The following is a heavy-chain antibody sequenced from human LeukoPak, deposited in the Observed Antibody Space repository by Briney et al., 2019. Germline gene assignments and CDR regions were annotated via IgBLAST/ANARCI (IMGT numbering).Heavy chain of an antibody. CDR2: ISSSLSTI. CDR3: VRGPRYSGYDYFDY. D-gene: IGHD5-12*01. V-gene: IGHV3-48*01. CDR1: GFPFSTYS. J-gene: IGHJ4*02. Sequence: QAGGSLRLSCAASGFPFSTYSMNWVRQAPGKGLEWVSYISSSLSTIYYADSVKGRFTISRDNAKNSLYLQMSSLRREDTAVYFCVRGPRYSGYDYFDYWGQGTLVTVSS.